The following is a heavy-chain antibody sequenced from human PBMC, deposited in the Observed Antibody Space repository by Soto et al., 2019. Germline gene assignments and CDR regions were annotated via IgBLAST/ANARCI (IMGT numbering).Heavy chain of an antibody. CDR2: IIPLFGTP. J-gene: IGHJ6*02. D-gene: IGHD3-22*01. CDR1: GDNFSKYS. V-gene: IGHV1-69*01. CDR3: AGGWPRGKMIVVESENFGMDV. Sequence: QVQLVQSGAEVKKPGSSVTVSCKASGDNFSKYSFSWVRQAPGQGLEWMGGIIPLFGTPDYAQKFQDRVTISADESTTTVYQELSSLREEDTGVYYCAGGWPRGKMIVVESENFGMDVWGQGTAVTVSS.